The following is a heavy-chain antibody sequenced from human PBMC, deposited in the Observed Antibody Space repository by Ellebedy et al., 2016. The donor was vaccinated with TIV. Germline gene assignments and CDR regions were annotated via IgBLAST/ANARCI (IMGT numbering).Heavy chain of an antibody. V-gene: IGHV4-28*02. CDR2: INHSGTV. J-gene: IGHJ4*02. D-gene: IGHD3-9*01. Sequence: SGPTLVKPTQTLTLTCTFSGFFLSTTAVGVGWIRQPPGKGLEWIGAINHSGTVKSNPSLKSRVTISVDTSQKQFSLKLTSMTAADTAVYYCARRVFSLYYFDYWGQGTLVTVSS. CDR1: GFFLSTTAVG. CDR3: ARRVFSLYYFDY.